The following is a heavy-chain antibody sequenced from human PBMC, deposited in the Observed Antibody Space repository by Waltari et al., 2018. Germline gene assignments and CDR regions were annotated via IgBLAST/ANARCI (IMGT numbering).Heavy chain of an antibody. CDR2: ISYEGSNQ. V-gene: IGHV3-30*18. Sequence: QVHLAESGGGVVQPGRSLRLSCVTSGFTFSDYGMHWVRQTPGKGLGWVAMISYEGSNQYYADSVKGRFTISRDNFKHTLYLQISSLTTNDTGVYYCAKGGLASTYYYSPMDVWGHGTSVTVSS. D-gene: IGHD3-22*01. CDR1: GFTFSDYG. J-gene: IGHJ6*02. CDR3: AKGGLASTYYYSPMDV.